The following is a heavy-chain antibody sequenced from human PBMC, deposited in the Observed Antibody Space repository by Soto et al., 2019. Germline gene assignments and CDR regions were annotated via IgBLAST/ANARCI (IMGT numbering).Heavy chain of an antibody. V-gene: IGHV1-18*01. CDR2: ISAYNGNT. Sequence: ASVKVSCKASGYTFTSYGISWVRRAPGQGLEWMGWISAYNGNTNYAQKLQGRVTMTTDTSTSTAYMELRSLRSDDTAVYYCARDYYDTASTYYFYYYGMEVWGQGATVTVPS. CDR3: ARDYYDTASTYYFYYYGMEV. D-gene: IGHD3-9*01. CDR1: GYTFTSYG. J-gene: IGHJ6*02.